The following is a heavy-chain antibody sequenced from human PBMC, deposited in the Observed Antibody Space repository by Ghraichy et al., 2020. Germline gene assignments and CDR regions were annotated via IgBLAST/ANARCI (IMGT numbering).Heavy chain of an antibody. D-gene: IGHD6-13*01. CDR2: IYTSGST. CDR3: ARRDYSSSWYLDAFDI. CDR1: GGSISSYY. J-gene: IGHJ3*02. V-gene: IGHV4-4*09. Sequence: SETLSLTCTVSGGSISSYYWSWIRQPPGKGLEWIGYIYTSGSTNYNPSLKSRVTISVDTSKNQFSLKLSSVTAADTAVYYCARRDYSSSWYLDAFDIWGQGTMVTVSS.